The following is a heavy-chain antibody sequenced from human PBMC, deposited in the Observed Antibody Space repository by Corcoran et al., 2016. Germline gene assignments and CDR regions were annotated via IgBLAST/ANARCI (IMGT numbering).Heavy chain of an antibody. Sequence: QVQLVESGGGVVQPGRSLRLSCAASGFTFSSYGMHWVRQAPGKGLEWVAVIWYDGSNKYYADSVKGRFTISRDNSKNTLYLQMNSLRAEVTAVYYCARGDSYGLTYFDYWGQGTLVTVSS. CDR3: ARGDSYGLTYFDY. CDR2: IWYDGSNK. J-gene: IGHJ4*02. V-gene: IGHV3-33*01. CDR1: GFTFSSYG. D-gene: IGHD5-18*01.